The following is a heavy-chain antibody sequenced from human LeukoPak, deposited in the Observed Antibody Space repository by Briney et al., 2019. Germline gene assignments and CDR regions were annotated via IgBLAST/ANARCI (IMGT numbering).Heavy chain of an antibody. CDR3: ARLRRSRLAEFDY. J-gene: IGHJ4*02. CDR2: ISHSGST. V-gene: IGHV4-34*01. D-gene: IGHD3-3*02. CDR1: GGSFSGYY. Sequence: KASETLSLTCAVYGGSFSGYYWSWIRQPPGKGLKWIGSISHSGSTYYNPSLKSRVTISVDTSKNQFSLKLSSLTAADTAVYYCARLRRSRLAEFDYWGQGTLVTVSS.